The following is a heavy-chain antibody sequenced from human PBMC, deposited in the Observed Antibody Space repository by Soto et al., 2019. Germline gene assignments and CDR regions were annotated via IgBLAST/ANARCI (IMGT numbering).Heavy chain of an antibody. V-gene: IGHV3-48*01. CDR2: INPRGLTT. CDR1: GFPFDAYI. CDR3: ATWYRNYYYGLDV. J-gene: IGHJ6*02. D-gene: IGHD6-13*01. Sequence: GGSLRLSCAASGFPFDAYIMNWVRRPPGKGLEWVASINPRGLTTYYADSVRGRFTISRDDNRESQFLQINNVRPEDTAVYYCATWYRNYYYGLDVWGQGTTVTVSS.